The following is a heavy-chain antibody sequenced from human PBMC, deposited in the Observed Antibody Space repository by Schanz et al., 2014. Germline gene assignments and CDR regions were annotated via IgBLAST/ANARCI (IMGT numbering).Heavy chain of an antibody. D-gene: IGHD3-9*01. Sequence: QVQLVQSGDEVKKPGASVKVSCKTSGYTFSDYGINWVRQAPGQGLEWMGWISAYNGNTNYAQKLQGRVTMTTDTSTSTAYMELRSLRSDDTAVYYCARVQDDILTGSEYYYGMDVWGQGTTVTVSS. CDR2: ISAYNGNT. V-gene: IGHV1-18*01. J-gene: IGHJ6*02. CDR3: ARVQDDILTGSEYYYGMDV. CDR1: GYTFSDYG.